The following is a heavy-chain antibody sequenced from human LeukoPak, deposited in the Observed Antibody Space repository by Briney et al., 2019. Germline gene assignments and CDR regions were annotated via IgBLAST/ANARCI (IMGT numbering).Heavy chain of an antibody. D-gene: IGHD3-22*01. Sequence: PGGSLRLSCAASGFTFSSYAMSWVRQAPGKGLEWVSAISGSGGSTYYADSVKGRFTISRDNSKNTLYLQMNSLRAEDTAVYYCAKDRLYYYDSSGYGDFDYWGQGTLVTVSS. V-gene: IGHV3-23*01. CDR2: ISGSGGST. J-gene: IGHJ4*02. CDR3: AKDRLYYYDSSGYGDFDY. CDR1: GFTFSSYA.